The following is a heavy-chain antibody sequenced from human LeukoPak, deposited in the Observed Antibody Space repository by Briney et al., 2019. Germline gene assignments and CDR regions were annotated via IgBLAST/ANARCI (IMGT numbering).Heavy chain of an antibody. D-gene: IGHD7-27*01. CDR1: GGSISSGSYW. CDR2: IYTDTIT. Sequence: SETLSLTCTVSGGSISSGSYWWNWIRQPAGKGLEWIGRIYTDTITTYNPSLKSRVTISVDTSKNQFSLKLTSVTAADTAVYYCASLGSHDSWGQGTLVTVSS. J-gene: IGHJ4*02. CDR3: ASLGSHDS. V-gene: IGHV4-61*02.